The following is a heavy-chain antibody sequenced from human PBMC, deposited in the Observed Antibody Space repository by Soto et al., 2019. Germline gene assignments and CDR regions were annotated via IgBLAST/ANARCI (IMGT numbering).Heavy chain of an antibody. Sequence: QVQLVQSGAEVKKPGSSVKVSCKASGGTFSSYAISWVRQAPGQGLEWMGGIIPIFGTANYAQKFQGRVTITADESTSTAYMELSSLRSEDTAVYSCARELRIAAGGHYYYYGMDVWGQGTTVTVSS. CDR1: GGTFSSYA. V-gene: IGHV1-69*01. CDR2: IIPIFGTA. J-gene: IGHJ6*02. D-gene: IGHD6-13*01. CDR3: ARELRIAAGGHYYYYGMDV.